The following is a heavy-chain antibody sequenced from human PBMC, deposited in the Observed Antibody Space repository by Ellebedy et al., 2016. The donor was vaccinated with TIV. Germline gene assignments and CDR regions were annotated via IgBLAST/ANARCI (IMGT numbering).Heavy chain of an antibody. CDR2: IYESGTT. V-gene: IGHV4-61*03. J-gene: IGHJ3*02. D-gene: IGHD6-6*01. CDR1: GGSISSSSYY. Sequence: MPSETLSLTCTVSGGSISSSSYYWTWNRRPPGKGLEWIGYIYESGTTYYNPSLKSRITISIDTSKNHFSLKLSSVTAADTAVYYCAREEQLVRPALDIWGQGTMVTVSS. CDR3: AREEQLVRPALDI.